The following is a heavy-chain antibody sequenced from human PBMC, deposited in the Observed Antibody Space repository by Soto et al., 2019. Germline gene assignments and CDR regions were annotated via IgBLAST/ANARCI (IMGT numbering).Heavy chain of an antibody. CDR3: AREDGDYEGWYFGY. CDR1: GGSFSGYY. Sequence: QVQLQQWGAGLLKPSETLSLTCAVYGGSFSGYYWSWIRQPPGKGLEWIGEINHSGSTNYNPSLKSRVTIAVDTSKNQFSLKLSSVTAADTAVYYCAREDGDYEGWYFGYWGQGTLVTVSS. V-gene: IGHV4-34*01. J-gene: IGHJ4*02. CDR2: INHSGST. D-gene: IGHD4-17*01.